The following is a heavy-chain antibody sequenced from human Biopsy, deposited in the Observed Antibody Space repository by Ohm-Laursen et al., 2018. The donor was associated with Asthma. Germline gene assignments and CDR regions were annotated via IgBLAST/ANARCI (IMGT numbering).Heavy chain of an antibody. J-gene: IGHJ6*02. CDR2: ISVYNGNT. CDR3: ARAVDYSHYYGIDV. D-gene: IGHD3-10*01. CDR1: GYTFNSAG. V-gene: IGHV1-18*01. Sequence: ASVKVSCKASGYTFNSAGITWVRQAPGQGLEWMGWISVYNGNTKVAQKLQDRVTMITDISTSTAYMELRNLRSDDTAVYFCARAVDYSHYYGIDVWGQGTTVTVS.